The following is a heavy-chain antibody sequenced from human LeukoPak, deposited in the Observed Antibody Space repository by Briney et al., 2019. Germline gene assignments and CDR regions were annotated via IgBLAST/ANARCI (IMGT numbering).Heavy chain of an antibody. Sequence: SETLSLTCAVYGGSFSSYYWSWIRQPPGKGLEWIGEINHSGSTNYNPSLKSRVTISVDTSKNQFSLKLSSVTAADTAVYYCARGRGWQQLVRKYFDYWGQGTLVTVSS. V-gene: IGHV4-34*01. D-gene: IGHD6-13*01. J-gene: IGHJ4*02. CDR1: GGSFSSYY. CDR3: ARGRGWQQLVRKYFDY. CDR2: INHSGST.